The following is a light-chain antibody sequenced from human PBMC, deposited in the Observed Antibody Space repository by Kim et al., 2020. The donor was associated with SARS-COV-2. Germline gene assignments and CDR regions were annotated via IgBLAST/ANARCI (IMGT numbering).Light chain of an antibody. CDR1: SLRNYF. CDR2: GQN. CDR3: NLRDSSGYHWV. J-gene: IGLJ2*01. V-gene: IGLV3-19*01. Sequence: SSELTQDPAVSVALGQTVRITCRGDSLRNYFASWYQQKPGQAPVLVMYGQNNRPSGIPDRFSGSSSGNTASLTITGVQAEDEADYYCNLRDSSGYHWVFGGGTQLTVL.